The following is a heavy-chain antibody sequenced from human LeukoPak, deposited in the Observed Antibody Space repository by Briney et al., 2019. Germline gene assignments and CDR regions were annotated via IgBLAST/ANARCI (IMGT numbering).Heavy chain of an antibody. CDR3: AKNSGWFRFDY. CDR1: GFNFDRYT. D-gene: IGHD6-19*01. J-gene: IGHJ4*02. Sequence: GGSLRLSCATSGFNFDRYTIHWVRQAPGKGLEWVSLAGWAGGTTFYSDSVKGRFTISRDNAKNSLYLQMNSLRAEDTAVYYCAKNSGWFRFDYWGQGTLVTVSS. CDR2: AGWAGGTT. V-gene: IGHV3-43*01.